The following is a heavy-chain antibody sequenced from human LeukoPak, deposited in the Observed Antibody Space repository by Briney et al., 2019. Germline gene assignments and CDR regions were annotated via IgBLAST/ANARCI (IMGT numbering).Heavy chain of an antibody. CDR3: ASIPPYYYYMDV. CDR2: IKQDGSEK. J-gene: IGHJ6*03. CDR1: GFTFSSYW. V-gene: IGHV3-7*01. Sequence: PGGSLRLSCAASGFTFSSYWMSWVRQAPGKGLEWVANIKQDGSEKYYVDSVKGRFTISRDNAKNSLYLQMNNLRAEDTAVYYCASIPPYYYYMDVWGKGTTVTVSS.